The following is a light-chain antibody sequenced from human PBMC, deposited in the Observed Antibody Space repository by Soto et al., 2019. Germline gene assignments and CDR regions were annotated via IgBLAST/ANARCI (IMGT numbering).Light chain of an antibody. J-gene: IGKJ1*01. CDR2: RTS. V-gene: IGKV3-15*01. CDR3: QQYHNLWT. CDR1: QSISSN. Sequence: EIVMTQSPATLSVSPGERATLSCRASQSISSNLAWYQQKPGQAPRLLMFRTSSRATGFPARFSGSGSGTEFTLTITSLQSEDFALYYCQQYHNLWTFGQGTKVDIK.